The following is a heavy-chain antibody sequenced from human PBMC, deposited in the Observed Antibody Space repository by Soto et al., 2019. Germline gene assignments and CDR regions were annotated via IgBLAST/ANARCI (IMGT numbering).Heavy chain of an antibody. V-gene: IGHV3-30-3*01. CDR1: GFTFGSYA. Sequence: QVHLVESGGGVVQPGRSLRLSCAASGFTFGSYAMHWVRQAPGKGLEWVAIISYDESNEYYADSVKGRFTISRDNSKNTLSLQMNSLRPEDTAVYYCATELRLGNSAYQRYFEHWGQGTLVTVSS. J-gene: IGHJ1*01. D-gene: IGHD2-2*01. CDR3: ATELRLGNSAYQRYFEH. CDR2: ISYDESNE.